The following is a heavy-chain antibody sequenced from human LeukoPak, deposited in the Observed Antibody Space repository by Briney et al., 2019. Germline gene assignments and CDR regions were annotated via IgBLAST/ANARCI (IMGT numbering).Heavy chain of an antibody. Sequence: ASVKVSCKASGGTFSSYAISWVRQAPGQGLEWMGGIIPIFGTANYAQKFQGRVTITTDESTSTAYMELSSLRSEDTAVYYCAREAGGSYSQYYFDYWGQGTLVTVYS. D-gene: IGHD1-26*01. CDR3: AREAGGSYSQYYFDY. CDR1: GGTFSSYA. V-gene: IGHV1-69*05. CDR2: IIPIFGTA. J-gene: IGHJ4*02.